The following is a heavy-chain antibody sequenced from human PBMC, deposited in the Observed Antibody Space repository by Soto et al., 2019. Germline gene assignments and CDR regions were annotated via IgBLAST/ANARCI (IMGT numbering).Heavy chain of an antibody. Sequence: ASVKVSCKASGGTFSSYTITWVRQAPGQGLEWMGRIIPILGIANYAQKFQGRVTITADKSTSTAYMDLGSLRSEDTAAYYCARSQVVSDAFDIWGQGTAVTVSS. D-gene: IGHD2-21*01. CDR1: GGTFSSYT. J-gene: IGHJ3*02. V-gene: IGHV1-69*02. CDR2: IIPILGIA. CDR3: ARSQVVSDAFDI.